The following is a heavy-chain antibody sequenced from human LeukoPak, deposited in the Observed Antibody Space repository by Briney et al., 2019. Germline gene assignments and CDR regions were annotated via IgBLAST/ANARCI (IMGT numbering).Heavy chain of an antibody. D-gene: IGHD6-13*01. J-gene: IGHJ4*02. V-gene: IGHV3-74*01. CDR2: INIDASSI. CDR1: RFTFNKYW. CDR3: ARVPAAGTQFDD. Sequence: PGGSLRLSCTASRFTFNKYWMHWVRQAPGKGLVWVSRINIDASSISYADSVKGRFTISRDSAKNTLYLQMNSLRAEDTAVYYCARVPAAGTQFDDWGQGTLVTVSS.